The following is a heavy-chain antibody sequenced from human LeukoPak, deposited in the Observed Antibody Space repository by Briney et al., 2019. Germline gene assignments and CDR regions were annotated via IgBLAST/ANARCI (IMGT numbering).Heavy chain of an antibody. CDR3: AKAEQWLGYDY. CDR2: ISGSGGST. V-gene: IGHV3-23*01. D-gene: IGHD6-19*01. J-gene: IGHJ4*02. CDR1: GFTFSDYW. Sequence: GGSLRLSCAASGFTFSDYWMSWVRQAPGKGLEWVSAISGSGGSTYYADSVKGRFTISRDNSKNTLYLQMNSLRAEDTAVYYCAKAEQWLGYDYWGQGTLVTVSS.